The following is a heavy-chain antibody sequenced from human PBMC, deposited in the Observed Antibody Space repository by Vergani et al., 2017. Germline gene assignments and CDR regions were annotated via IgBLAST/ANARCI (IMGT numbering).Heavy chain of an antibody. J-gene: IGHJ4*02. CDR2: ISGSGCSP. CDR3: ARAPKSGYTTFFDY. CDR1: GFTFSSYA. D-gene: IGHD3-16*02. V-gene: IGHV3-23*01. Sequence: EVQVLESAGGLVQPGGSLRLSCAASGFTFSSYAMNWVRQAPGEGLEWVSSISGSGCSPYYTVALKGRFIISRDNSKHTLYLQMNNLRVGDTAIYYCARAPKSGYTTFFDYWVQGTLVTV.